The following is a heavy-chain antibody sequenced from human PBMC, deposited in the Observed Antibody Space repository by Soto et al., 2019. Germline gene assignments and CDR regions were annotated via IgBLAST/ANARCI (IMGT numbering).Heavy chain of an antibody. V-gene: IGHV3-73*01. Sequence: GGSLRLPCAASGFTFSGSAMHWVRQASGKGLEWVGRIRSKANSYATAYAASVKGRFTISRDDSKNTAYLQMNSLKTEDTAVYYCTRGPHYDYVLGSYRPDYYFDYWGQGTLVTVSS. CDR2: IRSKANSYAT. J-gene: IGHJ4*02. CDR1: GFTFSGSA. D-gene: IGHD3-16*02. CDR3: TRGPHYDYVLGSYRPDYYFDY.